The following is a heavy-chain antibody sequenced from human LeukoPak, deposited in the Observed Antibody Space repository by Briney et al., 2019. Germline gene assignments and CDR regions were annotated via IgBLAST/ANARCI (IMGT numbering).Heavy chain of an antibody. CDR2: INPNSGGT. V-gene: IGHV1-2*02. CDR1: GYTFTDYY. D-gene: IGHD2-15*01. Sequence: ASVKVSCKPSGYTFTDYYIQWVRQAPRQGLEWMGWINPNSGGTNYAQKFQGRVTMTRDTSISTAYMELSSLTSDDTAVYYCARGVVAATFYYYMDVWGKGTTVTVSS. J-gene: IGHJ6*03. CDR3: ARGVVAATFYYYMDV.